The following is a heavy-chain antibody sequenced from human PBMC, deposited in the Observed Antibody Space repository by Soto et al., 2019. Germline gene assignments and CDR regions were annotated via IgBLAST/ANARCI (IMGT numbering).Heavy chain of an antibody. D-gene: IGHD3-16*01. CDR1: GGSISSSSYY. J-gene: IGHJ6*03. CDR3: ARQGLGGYYYYYYMDV. CDR2: IYYSGST. Sequence: QLQLQESGPGLVKPSETLSLTCTVSGGSISSSSYYWGWIRQPPGKGLEWIGSIYYSGSTYYNPSLKSRVTISVDTSKNQFSLKLSSVTAADTAVYYCARQGLGGYYYYYYMDVWGKGTTVTVSS. V-gene: IGHV4-39*01.